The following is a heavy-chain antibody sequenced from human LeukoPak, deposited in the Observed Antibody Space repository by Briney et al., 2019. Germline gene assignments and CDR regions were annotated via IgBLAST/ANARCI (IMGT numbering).Heavy chain of an antibody. D-gene: IGHD6-6*01. CDR2: ISSGSSYI. V-gene: IGHV3-21*01. CDR1: GFTLSSYS. Sequence: GGSLRLSCVASGFTLSSYSMNWVRQAPGKGLEWVSYISSGSSYIYYADSVKGRFTISRDNAQNSMYLQMNSLRAEDTAVYYCGRVGGRSKAAKGDAFDIWGQGTMVTVSS. J-gene: IGHJ3*02. CDR3: GRVGGRSKAAKGDAFDI.